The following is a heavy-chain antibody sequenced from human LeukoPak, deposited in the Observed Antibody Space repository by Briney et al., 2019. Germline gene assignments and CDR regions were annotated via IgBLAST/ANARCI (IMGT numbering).Heavy chain of an antibody. J-gene: IGHJ6*03. CDR3: AREIAAAIYYMDV. V-gene: IGHV4-4*07. CDR1: GGSISSYY. CDR2: IYTSGST. Sequence: SETLSLTCTVSGGSISSYYWSWIRQPAGRGLEWIGRIYTSGSTNYNPSLKSRVTMSVDTSKNQFSLKLSSVTAADTAVYYCAREIAAAIYYMDVWGKGTTVTVSS. D-gene: IGHD6-13*01.